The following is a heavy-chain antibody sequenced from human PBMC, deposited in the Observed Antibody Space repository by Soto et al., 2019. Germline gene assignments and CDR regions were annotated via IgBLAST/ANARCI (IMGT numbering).Heavy chain of an antibody. V-gene: IGHV3-7*01. D-gene: IGHD2-2*01. J-gene: IGHJ5*02. CDR3: ARHVGCSSTSCYHNWFDP. Sequence: GGSLRLSCAASGFTFSSYWMSWVRQAPGKGLEWVANIKQDGSEKYYVDSVKGRFTISRDNAKNSLYLQMNSLRAEDTAVYYCARHVGCSSTSCYHNWFDPWGQGTLVTVSS. CDR2: IKQDGSEK. CDR1: GFTFSSYW.